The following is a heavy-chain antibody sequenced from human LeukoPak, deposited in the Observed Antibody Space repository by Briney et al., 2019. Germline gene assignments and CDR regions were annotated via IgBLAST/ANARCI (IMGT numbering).Heavy chain of an antibody. D-gene: IGHD1-14*01. CDR1: GFTFDDYA. V-gene: IGHV3-43*02. CDR3: ARTGGSRRDFHH. CDR2: ISGDGGNT. Sequence: GGSLRLSCAASGFTFDDYAMHWVRQAPGKGLQWVSLISGDGGNTYYADSVKGRFSISRDNSKNSLYLQMNSLRNEDTALYYCARTGGSRRDFHHWGQGTLVTVSS. J-gene: IGHJ1*01.